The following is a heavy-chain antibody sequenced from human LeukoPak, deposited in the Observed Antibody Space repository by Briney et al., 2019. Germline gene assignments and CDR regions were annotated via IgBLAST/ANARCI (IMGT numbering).Heavy chain of an antibody. J-gene: IGHJ4*02. CDR2: INHSGST. CDR1: GRSFSGYY. V-gene: IGHV4-34*01. CDR3: ARGNVLLWFGESSRGLGFDY. Sequence: PSETLSLTCAVYGRSFSGYYWSWIRQPPGKGLEWVGEINHSGSTNYNPSLKSRVTISVDTSKNQFSLKLSSVTAADTAVYYCARGNVLLWFGESSRGLGFDYWGQGTLVTVSS. D-gene: IGHD3-10*01.